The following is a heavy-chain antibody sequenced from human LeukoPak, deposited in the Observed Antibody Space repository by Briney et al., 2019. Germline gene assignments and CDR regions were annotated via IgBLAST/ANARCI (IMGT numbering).Heavy chain of an antibody. V-gene: IGHV4-39*07. CDR1: GGSISSSSYY. D-gene: IGHD2-15*01. CDR3: TASLVEGLLNDAFDI. Sequence: PSEALSLTCTVSGGSISSSSYYWGWIRQPPGKGLEWIGSIYYSGSTYYNPSLKSRVTISVDTSKNQFSLKLSSVTAADTAVYYCTASLVEGLLNDAFDIWGQGTMVTVSS. J-gene: IGHJ3*02. CDR2: IYYSGST.